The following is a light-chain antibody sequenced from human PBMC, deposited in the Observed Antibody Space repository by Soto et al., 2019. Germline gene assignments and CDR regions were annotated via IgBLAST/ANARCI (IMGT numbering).Light chain of an antibody. J-gene: IGLJ1*01. CDR1: SSDVGSFNF. V-gene: IGLV2-23*02. CDR3: CSYAGSYPFV. CDR2: EVS. Sequence: QSALTQPASVSGAPGQSIAISCTGTSSDVGSFNFVSWYQQHPGKVPKLIIYEVSNRPSGVPGRFSGSKSGNTASLTISGLQAEDEADYYCCSYAGSYPFVFGTGTKVTVL.